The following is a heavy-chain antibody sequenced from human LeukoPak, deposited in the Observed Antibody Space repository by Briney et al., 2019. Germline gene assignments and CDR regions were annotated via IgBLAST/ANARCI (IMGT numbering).Heavy chain of an antibody. J-gene: IGHJ4*02. V-gene: IGHV3-43*01. Sequence: TGGSLRLSCAASGFIFEDYTMHWARQVPGKTLEWVSLVNWHGTTYYADSLKGRFTISRDNSKNSLYLQMDSLRIEDTAFYYCAKDLTYESSGSVIDNWGLGTLVTVSS. D-gene: IGHD3-22*01. CDR3: AKDLTYESSGSVIDN. CDR1: GFIFEDYT. CDR2: VNWHGTT.